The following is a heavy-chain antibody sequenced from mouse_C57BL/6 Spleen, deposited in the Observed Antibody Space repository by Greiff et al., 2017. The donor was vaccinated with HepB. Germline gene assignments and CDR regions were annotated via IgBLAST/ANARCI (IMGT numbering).Heavy chain of an antibody. CDR2: ISVGGSYT. Sequence: EVQLVESGGGLVKPGGSLKLSCAASGFTFSSYAMSWVRQTPEKRLEWVATISVGGSYTYYPDNVKGRFTISRDNAKNNLYLQMSHLKSEDTAMYYCAREHGNYGDFDYWGQGTTLTVSS. CDR3: AREHGNYGDFDY. J-gene: IGHJ2*01. D-gene: IGHD2-1*01. CDR1: GFTFSSYA. V-gene: IGHV5-4*01.